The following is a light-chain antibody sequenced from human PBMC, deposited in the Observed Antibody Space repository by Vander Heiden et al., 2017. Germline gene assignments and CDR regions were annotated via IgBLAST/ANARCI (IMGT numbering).Light chain of an antibody. CDR3: SSYAGSVL. CDR1: SSDVGDYNF. V-gene: IGLV2-11*01. Sequence: QSALTQPRPVSGSPGQSVTISCTGTSSDVGDYNFVSWYQQHPGKLPKLMIYDVTKRPSGVPDRFSGSKSGNTASLTISGLQAEDEADYYCSSYAGSVLFGGGTKLTVL. CDR2: DVT. J-gene: IGLJ2*01.